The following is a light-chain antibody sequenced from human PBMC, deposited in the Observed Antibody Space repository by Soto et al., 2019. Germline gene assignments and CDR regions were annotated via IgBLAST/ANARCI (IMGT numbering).Light chain of an antibody. CDR3: SSYTSSSTVV. V-gene: IGLV2-14*01. J-gene: IGLJ2*01. Sequence: QPVLTQPASVSGSPGQSITISCTGTSSDVGNYNYVSWYQQFPGRAPKLMIYEVSYRPSGVSDRFSGSKSGNTASLTISGLQAGDEADYYCSSYTSSSTVVFGGGTKLTVL. CDR2: EVS. CDR1: SSDVGNYNY.